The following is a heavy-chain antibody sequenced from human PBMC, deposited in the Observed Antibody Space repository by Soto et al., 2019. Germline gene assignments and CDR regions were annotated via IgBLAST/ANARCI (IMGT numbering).Heavy chain of an antibody. CDR3: ATSVNSAMAFDS. CDR1: GYTFTHYY. Sequence: QVQLVQSGAEVKKPGASVKVSCKASGYTFTHYYIHWVRQAPGQGLEWMGLINRNGGSTTYAQKFRAGFTMSRDTSTSTVSMELSSLRSEDSAVYFCATSVNSAMAFDSWGQGTLVTVSS. V-gene: IGHV1-46*01. D-gene: IGHD5-18*01. CDR2: INRNGGST. J-gene: IGHJ4*02.